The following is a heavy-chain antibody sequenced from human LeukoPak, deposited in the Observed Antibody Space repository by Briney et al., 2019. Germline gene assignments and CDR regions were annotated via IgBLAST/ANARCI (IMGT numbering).Heavy chain of an antibody. J-gene: IGHJ3*02. D-gene: IGHD1-14*01. CDR2: INPNSGGT. CDR3: ARDSRIYDAFDI. CDR1: GYTFTGYY. Sequence: VASVKVSCKASGYTFTGYYMHWVRQAPGQGLGWMGWINPNSGGTNYAQKFQGRVTMTRDTSISAAYMELSRLRSDDTAVYYCARDSRIYDAFDIWGQGTMVTVSS. V-gene: IGHV1-2*02.